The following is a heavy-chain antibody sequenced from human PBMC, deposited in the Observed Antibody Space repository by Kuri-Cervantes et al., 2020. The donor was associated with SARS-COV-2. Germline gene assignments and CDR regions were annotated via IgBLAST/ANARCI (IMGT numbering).Heavy chain of an antibody. CDR1: GYTFIDYY. CDR3: ARVRQNDFQAFDC. CDR2: INPNGGGT. V-gene: IGHV1-2*02. D-gene: IGHD3-3*01. Sequence: ASVKVSCKASGYTFIDYYIHWVRQAPGQGLEWMGWINPNGGGTNYAQKFQGRVTMTRSTSITTAYMELSRLRFDDTAVYYCARVRQNDFQAFDCWGQGTLVTVSS. J-gene: IGHJ4*02.